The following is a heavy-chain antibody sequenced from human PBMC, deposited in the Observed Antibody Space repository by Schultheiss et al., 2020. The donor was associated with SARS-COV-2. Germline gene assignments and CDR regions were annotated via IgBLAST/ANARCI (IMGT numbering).Heavy chain of an antibody. D-gene: IGHD3-3*01. J-gene: IGHJ4*02. CDR3: ARGSKGYDFWSGWPTLFDY. Sequence: GSLRLSCTVSGGSISSSSYYWSWIRQPPGKGLEWIGYIYYSGSTNYNPSLKSRVTMSVDTSKNQFSLKLSSVTAADTAVYYCARGSKGYDFWSGWPTLFDYWGQGTLVTVSS. CDR2: IYYSGST. V-gene: IGHV4-61*05. CDR1: GGSISSSSYY.